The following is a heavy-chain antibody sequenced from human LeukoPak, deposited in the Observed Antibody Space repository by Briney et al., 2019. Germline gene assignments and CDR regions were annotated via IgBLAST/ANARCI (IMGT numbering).Heavy chain of an antibody. V-gene: IGHV2-5*02. CDR2: IYWDDDK. J-gene: IGHJ4*02. CDR1: GFSLSTSGVG. CDR3: AHSRSDYYYDSSGSYYFDY. Sequence: SGPTLVNPTQTLTLTCTFSGFSLSTSGVGAGWIRQPPGKALEWLALIYWDDDKRYSPSLKSRLTITKDTSKNQVVLTMTNMDPVDTATYYCAHSRSDYYYDSSGSYYFDYWGQGTLVTVSS. D-gene: IGHD3-22*01.